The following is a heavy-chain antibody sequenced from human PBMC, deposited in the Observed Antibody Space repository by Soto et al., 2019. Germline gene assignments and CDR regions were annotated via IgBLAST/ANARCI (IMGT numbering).Heavy chain of an antibody. Sequence: ASVKVSCKASGYSFTSYGISWVRQAPGQGLEWMGWISGYNDNTNYAQNLQGRVTITTDTSTSTAYMELRSLRSDDTAMYYCAKDEGGTYSPPFDYWGQGTLVTVSS. D-gene: IGHD1-26*01. J-gene: IGHJ4*02. CDR1: GYSFTSYG. CDR3: AKDEGGTYSPPFDY. V-gene: IGHV1-18*01. CDR2: ISGYNDNT.